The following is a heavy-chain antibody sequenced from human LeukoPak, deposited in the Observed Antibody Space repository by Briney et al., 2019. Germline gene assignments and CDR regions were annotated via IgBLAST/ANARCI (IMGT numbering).Heavy chain of an antibody. CDR3: ALVHCSGGSCYFP. V-gene: IGHV4-4*07. CDR2: IYTSGST. D-gene: IGHD2-15*01. Sequence: SETLSLTCTVSGGSISSHYWSWIRQPAGKGLEWIGRIYTSGSTNYNPSLKSRVTMSVDTSKNQFSLKLSSVTAADTAVYYCALVHCSGGSCYFPWGQGTLVTVSS. J-gene: IGHJ5*02. CDR1: GGSISSHY.